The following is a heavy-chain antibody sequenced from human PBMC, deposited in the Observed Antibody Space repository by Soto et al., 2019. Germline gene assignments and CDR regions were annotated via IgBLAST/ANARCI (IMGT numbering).Heavy chain of an antibody. Sequence: SETLSLTCTVSGGSISSGDYYWSRIRQLPGKDLEWIAYIYYNGNTYYTPSLKGRATISLDTSRNQFFLNLNSVTAADTALYYCARDFGSSHGPGHPHYFDYLGQGTLGTGSS. CDR1: GGSISSGDYY. D-gene: IGHD3-10*01. CDR3: ARDFGSSHGPGHPHYFDY. CDR2: IYYNGNT. V-gene: IGHV4-31*03. J-gene: IGHJ4*02.